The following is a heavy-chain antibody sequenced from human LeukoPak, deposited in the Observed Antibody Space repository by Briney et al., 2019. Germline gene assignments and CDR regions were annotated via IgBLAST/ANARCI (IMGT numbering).Heavy chain of an antibody. CDR2: IHYGGNT. CDR3: ARADSSSWYYYYYYMDV. V-gene: IGHV4-59*08. D-gene: IGHD6-13*01. J-gene: IGHJ6*03. CDR1: GGSISGYY. Sequence: SETLSLTCTVSGGSISGYYWSWIRQPPGKGLQWIGYIHYGGNTDYNPSLKSRITISLDTSKKQFSLQLSSVTAADTAVYYCARADSSSWYYYYYYMDVWGKGTTVTVSS.